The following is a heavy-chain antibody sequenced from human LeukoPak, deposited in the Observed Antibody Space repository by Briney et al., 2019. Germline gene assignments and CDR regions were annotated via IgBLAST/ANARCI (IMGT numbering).Heavy chain of an antibody. V-gene: IGHV4-30-4*01. D-gene: IGHD2-2*01. Sequence: SQTLSHTCTVSGGSISSGDYYWSWIRQPPGKGLEWVGYIYYSGSTYYNPSLKSRVTISVDTSKNQFSLKLSSVTAADTAVYYCARGWRTSCSDYWGQGTLVTVSS. J-gene: IGHJ4*02. CDR2: IYYSGST. CDR3: ARGWRTSCSDY. CDR1: GGSISSGDYY.